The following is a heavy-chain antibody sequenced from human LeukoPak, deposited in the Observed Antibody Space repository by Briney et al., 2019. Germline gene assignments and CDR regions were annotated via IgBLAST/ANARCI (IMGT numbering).Heavy chain of an antibody. CDR1: GFTFSNYV. J-gene: IGHJ4*02. Sequence: PGGSLRLSCAASGFTFSNYVMHWVRQAPGKGLEWVSTIDANAVGTYYADSVKGRFTISRDNSKNTLYLQMSSLRAEDTAVYYCAKRVQYDDSHYCIFDYWGQGTLVTVSS. V-gene: IGHV3-23*01. CDR2: IDANAVGT. CDR3: AKRVQYDDSHYCIFDY. D-gene: IGHD3-22*01.